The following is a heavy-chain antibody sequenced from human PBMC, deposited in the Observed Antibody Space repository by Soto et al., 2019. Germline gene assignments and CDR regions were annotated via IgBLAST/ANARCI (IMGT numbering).Heavy chain of an antibody. CDR3: ARDAAAYCGGDCYADY. Sequence: QVQLVESGGGVVQPGRSLRLSCAASGFTFSSYGMHWVRQAPGKGLEWVAVIWYDGSNKYYADSVKGRFTISRDNCQNTLSMQMNSLRVEDTAVYYCARDAAAYCGGDCYADYWGQGTLVTVSS. D-gene: IGHD2-21*02. CDR1: GFTFSSYG. J-gene: IGHJ4*02. CDR2: IWYDGSNK. V-gene: IGHV3-33*01.